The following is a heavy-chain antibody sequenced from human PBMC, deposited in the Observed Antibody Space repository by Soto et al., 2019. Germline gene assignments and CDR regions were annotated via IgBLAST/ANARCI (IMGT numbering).Heavy chain of an antibody. V-gene: IGHV3-11*05. D-gene: IGHD1-26*01. Sequence: QVQLVESGGGLVKPGGSLRLSCAASGFTFTDYYMSWFRQAPGKGLECLSYISPSSADTNYADSVKGRFTISRDNAKNSIYLHMNTLRPEDTAVYYCTRTTRVPADWGPGTLVTVSS. CDR2: ISPSSADT. CDR3: TRTTRVPAD. J-gene: IGHJ4*02. CDR1: GFTFTDYY.